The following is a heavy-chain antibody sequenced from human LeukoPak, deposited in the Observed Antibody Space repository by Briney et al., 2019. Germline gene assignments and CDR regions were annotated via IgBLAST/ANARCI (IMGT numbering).Heavy chain of an antibody. V-gene: IGHV3-30*04. CDR2: ISYDGSNK. D-gene: IGHD6-13*01. J-gene: IGHJ4*02. Sequence: GGSLRLSCAASGFTFSSYAMHWVRQAPGKGLERVAVISYDGSNKYYADSVKGRFTISRDNSKNTLYLQMNSLRAEDTAVYYCASLKLIIAAAGPAPFDYWGQGTLVTVSS. CDR3: ASLKLIIAAAGPAPFDY. CDR1: GFTFSSYA.